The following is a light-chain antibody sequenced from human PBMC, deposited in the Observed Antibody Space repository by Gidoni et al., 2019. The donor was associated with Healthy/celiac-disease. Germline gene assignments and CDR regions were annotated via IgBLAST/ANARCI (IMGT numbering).Light chain of an antibody. CDR2: GAS. Sequence: EIVMTQSPATLPVSPGERATLSCRASQSVSSNLAWYQQKPGQAPRLLIYGASTRATGIPARFSGSGSGTEFTLTISSLQSEDFAVYYCQQYHNWPPGTFGGGTKVEIK. CDR3: QQYHNWPPGT. V-gene: IGKV3-15*01. J-gene: IGKJ4*01. CDR1: QSVSSN.